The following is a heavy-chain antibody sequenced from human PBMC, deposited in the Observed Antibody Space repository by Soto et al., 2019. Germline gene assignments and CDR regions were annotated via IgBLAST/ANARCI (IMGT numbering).Heavy chain of an antibody. D-gene: IGHD2-2*01. CDR2: IIPILGIA. CDR1: GGTFSSYT. V-gene: IGHV1-69*02. J-gene: IGHJ6*03. Sequence: SVKVSCKASGGTFSSYTISWVRQAPGQGLEWMGRIIPILGIANYAQKFQGRVTITADKSTSTAYMELSSLRSEDTAVYYCVIVVVPAATTPLFYYYYYMDVWGKGTTVTVSS. CDR3: VIVVVPAATTPLFYYYYYMDV.